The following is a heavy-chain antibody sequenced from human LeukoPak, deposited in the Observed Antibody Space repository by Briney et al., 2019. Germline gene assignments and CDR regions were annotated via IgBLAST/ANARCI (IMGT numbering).Heavy chain of an antibody. CDR2: IYYSGST. CDR3: ARDLGWLQFAAFDI. J-gene: IGHJ3*02. CDR1: GGSISSYY. V-gene: IGHV4-59*01. D-gene: IGHD5-12*01. Sequence: SETLSLTCTVSGGSISSYYWSWIRQPPGKGLEWIGYIYYSGSTNYNPSLKSRVTISVDTSKNQFSLKLSSVTAADTAVYYCARDLGWLQFAAFDIWGQGTMVTVSS.